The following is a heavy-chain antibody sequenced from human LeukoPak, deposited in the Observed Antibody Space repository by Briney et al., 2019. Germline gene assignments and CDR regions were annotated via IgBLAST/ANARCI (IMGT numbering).Heavy chain of an antibody. J-gene: IGHJ4*02. Sequence: ASVKVSCKASGYTFTSYGISWVRRAPGQGLEWMGWISAYNGNTNYAQKLQGRVTMTTDTSTSTAYMELRSLRSDDTAMYYCAREDVVVVAATPFDYWGQGTLVTVSS. D-gene: IGHD2-15*01. CDR2: ISAYNGNT. CDR3: AREDVVVVAATPFDY. V-gene: IGHV1-18*01. CDR1: GYTFTSYG.